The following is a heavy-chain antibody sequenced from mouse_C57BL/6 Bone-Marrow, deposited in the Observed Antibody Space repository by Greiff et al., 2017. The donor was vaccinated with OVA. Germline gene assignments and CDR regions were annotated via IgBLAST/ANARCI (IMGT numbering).Heavy chain of an antibody. V-gene: IGHV14-4*01. CDR3: TTLGYDGVDY. J-gene: IGHJ2*01. D-gene: IGHD2-2*01. Sequence: VQLQQSGAELVRPGASVKLSCTASGFNIKDDYMHWVKQRPEQGLEWIGWIDPENGDTEYASKVQGKATITADTSSNTAYLQLSSLTSEDTAVYYCTTLGYDGVDYWGQGTTLTVSS. CDR1: GFNIKDDY. CDR2: IDPENGDT.